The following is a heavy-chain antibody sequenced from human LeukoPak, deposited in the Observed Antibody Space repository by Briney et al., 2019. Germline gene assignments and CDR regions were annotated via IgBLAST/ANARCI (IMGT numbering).Heavy chain of an antibody. Sequence: GGSLRLSCAASGFTVSSNYMSWVRQAPGKGLEWVSVIYSGGSTYYADSVKGRFTISRDNSKNTLYLQMNSLRTEDTAVYYCARAHQYSYGLLWGQGTLVTVSS. D-gene: IGHD5-18*01. CDR1: GFTVSSNY. CDR3: ARAHQYSYGLL. CDR2: IYSGGST. V-gene: IGHV3-53*01. J-gene: IGHJ4*02.